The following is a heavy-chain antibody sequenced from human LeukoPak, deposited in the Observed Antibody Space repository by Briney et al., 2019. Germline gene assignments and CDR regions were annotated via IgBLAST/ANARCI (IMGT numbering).Heavy chain of an antibody. J-gene: IGHJ3*02. Sequence: PGGSLRLSCAVSGFSVTNNYMSWVRQAPGKGLEWVSVFYVGGATYYADSVKGRFTISRDNSENTLYLQMNSLRAEDTAVYYCASLSPNDAFDIWGQGTMVTVSS. CDR1: GFSVTNNY. CDR3: ASLSPNDAFDI. CDR2: FYVGGAT. V-gene: IGHV3-53*01.